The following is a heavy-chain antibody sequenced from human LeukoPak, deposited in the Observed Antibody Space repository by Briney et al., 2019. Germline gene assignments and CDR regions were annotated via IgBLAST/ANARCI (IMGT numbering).Heavy chain of an antibody. CDR2: INHSGST. V-gene: IGHV4-34*01. D-gene: IGHD2-15*01. CDR1: GGSFSGYY. J-gene: IGHJ4*02. CDR3: ARDPGYCSGGSCYSDY. Sequence: SETLSLTCAVYGGSFSGYYWSWIRQPPGKGLEWIGEINHSGSTNYNPSLKSGVTISVDTYKNQVSQKVSSGTAAGTAVYYCARDPGYCSGGSCYSDYWGQGTLVTVSS.